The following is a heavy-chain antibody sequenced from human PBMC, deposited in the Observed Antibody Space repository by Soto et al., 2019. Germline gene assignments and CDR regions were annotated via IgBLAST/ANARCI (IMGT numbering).Heavy chain of an antibody. V-gene: IGHV3-23*01. Sequence: GGSLRLSCAASGFTFSSYAMSWVRQAPGKGLEWVSAISGSGGSTYYADSVKGRFTISRDNSKNTLYLQMNSLRAEDTAVYYCAKDPLYYYDSRANWFDPWGQGTLVTVSS. CDR2: ISGSGGST. CDR1: GFTFSSYA. CDR3: AKDPLYYYDSRANWFDP. J-gene: IGHJ5*02. D-gene: IGHD3-22*01.